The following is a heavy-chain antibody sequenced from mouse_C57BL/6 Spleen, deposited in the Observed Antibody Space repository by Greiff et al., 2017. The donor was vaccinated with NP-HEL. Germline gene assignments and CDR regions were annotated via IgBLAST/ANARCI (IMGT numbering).Heavy chain of an antibody. V-gene: IGHV1-81*01. J-gene: IGHJ4*01. D-gene: IGHD1-1*01. CDR3: ARYYGSSPYYAMDY. Sequence: VQLVESGAELARPGASVKLSCKASGYTFTSYGISWVTQRTGQGLEWLGEIYPRSGNTYYNEKFKGKATLTADKSSSTAYMELRSLTSEDSAVYFCARYYGSSPYYAMDYWGQGTSVTVSS. CDR1: GYTFTSYG. CDR2: IYPRSGNT.